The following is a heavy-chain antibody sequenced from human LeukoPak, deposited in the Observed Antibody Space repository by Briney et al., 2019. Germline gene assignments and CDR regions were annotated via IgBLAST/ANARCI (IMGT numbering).Heavy chain of an antibody. CDR1: GFTFSSYR. CDR3: AREGIAVAFDY. J-gene: IGHJ4*02. Sequence: GGSLRLSCAASGFTFSSYRMNWVRQAPGKGLEWVSSISSSSSYIYYADSVKGRFTISRDNAKNSLYLQMNSLRAEDTAVYYCAREGIAVAFDYWGQGAMVTVSS. D-gene: IGHD6-19*01. CDR2: ISSSSSYI. V-gene: IGHV3-21*01.